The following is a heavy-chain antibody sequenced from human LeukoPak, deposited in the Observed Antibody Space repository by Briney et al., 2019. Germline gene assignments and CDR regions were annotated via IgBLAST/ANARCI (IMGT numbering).Heavy chain of an antibody. J-gene: IGHJ6*03. D-gene: IGHD2-2*01. CDR2: ISSSGSTI. CDR1: GFTFSSYE. V-gene: IGHV3-48*03. CDR3: ARGRCSSTSCYANYYYYYMDV. Sequence: PGGSLRPSCAASGFTFSSYEMNWVRQAPGKGLEWVSYISSSGSTIYYADSVKGRFTISRDNAKNSLYLQMNSLRAEDTAVYYCARGRCSSTSCYANYYYYYMDVWGKGTTVTVSS.